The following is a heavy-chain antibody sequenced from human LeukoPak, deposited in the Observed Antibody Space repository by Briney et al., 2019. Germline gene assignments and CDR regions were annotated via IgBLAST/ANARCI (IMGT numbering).Heavy chain of an antibody. Sequence: GGSLRLSCAASGFTFSSYWMSWVRQAPGKGLEWVANIKQDGSEKYYVDSVKGRFTISRDNAKNSLYLQMNSLRAEDTAVYYCAEALIMGIGEISDAFDIWGQGTMVTVSS. V-gene: IGHV3-7*01. D-gene: IGHD3-10*01. J-gene: IGHJ3*02. CDR2: IKQDGSEK. CDR1: GFTFSSYW. CDR3: AEALIMGIGEISDAFDI.